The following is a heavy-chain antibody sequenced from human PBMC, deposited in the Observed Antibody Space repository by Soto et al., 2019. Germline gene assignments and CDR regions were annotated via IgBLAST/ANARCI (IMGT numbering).Heavy chain of an antibody. Sequence: GGSLRLSCAASGFTFSSYGMHWVRQAPGKGLEWVAVIWYDGSNKYYADSVKGRFTISRDNSKNTLYLQMNSLRAEDTAVYYCARDLGRPRPDYDILTGSTGDYYYGMDVWGQGTTVTVSS. CDR1: GFTFSSYG. V-gene: IGHV3-33*01. D-gene: IGHD3-9*01. J-gene: IGHJ6*02. CDR2: IWYDGSNK. CDR3: ARDLGRPRPDYDILTGSTGDYYYGMDV.